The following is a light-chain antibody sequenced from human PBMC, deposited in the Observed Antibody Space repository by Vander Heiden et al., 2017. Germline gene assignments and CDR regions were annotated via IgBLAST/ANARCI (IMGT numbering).Light chain of an antibody. V-gene: IGKV1-17*01. CDR2: AAS. CDR3: LQHNRYPPT. J-gene: IGKJ1*01. CDR1: QGISND. Sequence: DIQMTQSPSSLSASVGDRVPITCRATQGISNDLGWYQQKPGKAPKRLIYAASSLQSGVPERFSGSGSGTEFTLTISSLQAEDVAIYYCLQHNRYPPTFGQGTTVEIK.